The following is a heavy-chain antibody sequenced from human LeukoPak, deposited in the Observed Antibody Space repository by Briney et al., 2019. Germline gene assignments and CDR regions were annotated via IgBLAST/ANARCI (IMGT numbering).Heavy chain of an antibody. CDR1: GGTFSSYA. J-gene: IGHJ4*02. Sequence: ASVKASCKASGGTFSSYAISWVRQAPGQGLEWMGGIIPIFGTANYAQKFQGRVTITTDESTSTAYMELSSLRSEDTAVYYCARGDYYDSSGYYGDYWGQGTLVTVSS. CDR3: ARGDYYDSSGYYGDY. V-gene: IGHV1-69*05. D-gene: IGHD3-22*01. CDR2: IIPIFGTA.